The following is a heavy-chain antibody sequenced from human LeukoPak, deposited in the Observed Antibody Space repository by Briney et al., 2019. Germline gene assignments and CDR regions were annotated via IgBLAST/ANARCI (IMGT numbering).Heavy chain of an antibody. J-gene: IGHJ6*03. CDR3: ARASEDTAMVRKMYYYYYYMDV. D-gene: IGHD5-18*01. CDR2: INPNSGGT. Sequence: GASVKVSCKASGYTFTGYYMHWVRQAPGQGLEWMGWINPNSGGTNYAQKFQGRVTMTRDTSISTAYMELSRPRSDDTAVYYCARASEDTAMVRKMYYYYYYMDVWGKGTTVTVSS. CDR1: GYTFTGYY. V-gene: IGHV1-2*02.